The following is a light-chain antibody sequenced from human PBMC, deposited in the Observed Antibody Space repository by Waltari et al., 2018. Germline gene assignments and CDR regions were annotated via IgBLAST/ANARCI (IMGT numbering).Light chain of an antibody. V-gene: IGLV2-14*03. CDR2: DVA. CDR1: SSDVDGFNF. Sequence: QSALTQPASMSGSPGQSITISCTGTSSDVDGFNFVSWYQQYPGKAPKLIMYDVANRPSGVSHRFSGSRSGSAASLTISGLQAEDEADYYCSSYTSVNTRFGGGTKLTVL. CDR3: SSYTSVNTR. J-gene: IGLJ2*01.